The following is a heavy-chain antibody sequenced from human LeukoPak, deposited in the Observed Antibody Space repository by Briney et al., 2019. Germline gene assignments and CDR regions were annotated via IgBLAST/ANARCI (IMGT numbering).Heavy chain of an antibody. CDR3: GREGYCSSTTCYKYWFDP. J-gene: IGHJ5*02. D-gene: IGHD2-2*02. Sequence: ASVKVSCKASGYTFTGYYMHWVRPAPGQGLEWMGWINSNSGGTNYAQKFQGRVTMTRDTSISTAYMELSRLRSDDTAVYYCGREGYCSSTTCYKYWFDPWGQGTLVTVSS. V-gene: IGHV1-2*02. CDR2: INSNSGGT. CDR1: GYTFTGYY.